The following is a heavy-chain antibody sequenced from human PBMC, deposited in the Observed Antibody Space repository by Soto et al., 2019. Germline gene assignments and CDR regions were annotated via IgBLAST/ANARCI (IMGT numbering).Heavy chain of an antibody. J-gene: IGHJ4*02. Sequence: PSETLSLTCAVSGYSISSGYYWGWIRQPPGKGLEWIGSICHSGSTYYNPSLKSRVTISVDTSKNQFSLKLSSVTAADTAVYYCAREMATIRQFDYWGQGTLVTVSS. D-gene: IGHD5-12*01. V-gene: IGHV4-38-2*02. CDR2: ICHSGST. CDR3: AREMATIRQFDY. CDR1: GYSISSGYY.